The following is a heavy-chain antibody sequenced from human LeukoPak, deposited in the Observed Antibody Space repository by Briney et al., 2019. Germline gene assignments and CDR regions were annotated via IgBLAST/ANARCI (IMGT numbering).Heavy chain of an antibody. D-gene: IGHD3-3*01. V-gene: IGHV1-24*01. CDR2: FDPEDGET. Sequence: ASVKVSCKVSGYTLTELSMHGVRQAPGKGLEWMGGFDPEDGETIYAQKFRGRVTMTEDTSTDTAYMELSSLRSEDTAVYYCATAAYCFLDIDYWGQGTLVTVSS. CDR3: ATAAYCFLDIDY. CDR1: GYTLTELS. J-gene: IGHJ4*02.